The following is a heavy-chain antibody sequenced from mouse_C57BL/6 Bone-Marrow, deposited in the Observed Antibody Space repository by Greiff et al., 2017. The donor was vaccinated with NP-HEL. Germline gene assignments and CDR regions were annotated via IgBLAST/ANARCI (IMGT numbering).Heavy chain of an antibody. V-gene: IGHV1-62-2*01. CDR3: ARHEGADGYYVRFAY. D-gene: IGHD2-3*01. CDR2: FYPGSGSI. J-gene: IGHJ3*01. Sequence: QVQLQQPGAELVKPGASVKMSCKASGYTFTEYTIHWVKQRSGQGLEWIGWFYPGSGSIKYNEKFKDKATLTADKSSSTVYMELSRLTSEDSAVYVCARHEGADGYYVRFAYWGQGTLVTVSA. CDR1: GYTFTEYT.